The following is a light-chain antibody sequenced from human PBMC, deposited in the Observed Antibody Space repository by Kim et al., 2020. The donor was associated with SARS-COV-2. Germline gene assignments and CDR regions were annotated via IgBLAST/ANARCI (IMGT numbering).Light chain of an antibody. V-gene: IGKV1-39*01. J-gene: IGKJ2*01. Sequence: DIQMTQSPSSLSASVGDRVTLTCRAGQTISTYLNWYQQTPGKAPKLLIYAASSLQSGVPSRFSGSGSGTDFTLTISSLQPEDFATYYCQQSYSSPYTFGQGTKVDIK. CDR3: QQSYSSPYT. CDR1: QTISTY. CDR2: AAS.